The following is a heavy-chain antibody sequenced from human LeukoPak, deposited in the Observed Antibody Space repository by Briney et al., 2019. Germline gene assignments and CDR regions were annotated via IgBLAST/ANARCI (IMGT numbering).Heavy chain of an antibody. V-gene: IGHV3-53*01. Sequence: PGGSLRLSCAASGFTVSSNYMSWVRQAPGKGLEWVSVIYSGVSTYYADSVKGRFTISRDNSKNTPYLQMNSLRAEDTALYYCARDRRYYDSSGYYFHWYFDLWGRGTLVTVSS. CDR3: ARDRRYYDSSGYYFHWYFDL. D-gene: IGHD3-22*01. J-gene: IGHJ2*01. CDR1: GFTVSSNY. CDR2: IYSGVST.